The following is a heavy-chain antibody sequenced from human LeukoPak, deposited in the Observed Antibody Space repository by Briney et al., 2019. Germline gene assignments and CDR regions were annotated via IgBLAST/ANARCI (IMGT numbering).Heavy chain of an antibody. Sequence: PGGSLRLSCAASGFTFSSYAMSWVRQAPGKGLEWVSGNSGSGGSTYYADSVKGRFTISRDNSKNTLYLQMNSLRAEDTAVYYCAKKPGYYDTSGPEDYFDYWGQGTPVTVSS. V-gene: IGHV3-23*01. CDR2: NSGSGGST. D-gene: IGHD3-22*01. J-gene: IGHJ4*02. CDR3: AKKPGYYDTSGPEDYFDY. CDR1: GFTFSSYA.